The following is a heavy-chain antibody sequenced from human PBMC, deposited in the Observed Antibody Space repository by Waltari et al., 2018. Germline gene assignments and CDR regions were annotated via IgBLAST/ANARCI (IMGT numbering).Heavy chain of an antibody. CDR3: ATYIGASIGTAAFDV. CDR1: GGSITSNRHY. CDR2: VSYNGAT. Sequence: QLQLQEPGPGLGKPSETLSPTCNVSGGSITSNRHYWAWIRQPPGQGLEWIPTVSYNGATYSSPSLKSRVTVSRDTSKNHLSLKLGSVTAADTAVYYCATYIGASIGTAAFDVWGQGTMVTVAS. V-gene: IGHV4-39*02. D-gene: IGHD1-26*01. J-gene: IGHJ3*01.